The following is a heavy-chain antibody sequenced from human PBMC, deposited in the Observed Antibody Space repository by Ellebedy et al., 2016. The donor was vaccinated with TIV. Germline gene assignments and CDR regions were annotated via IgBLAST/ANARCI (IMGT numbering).Heavy chain of an antibody. CDR3: VAGYSGSYYDY. Sequence: MPGGSLRLSCTVSAGSISNYYWSWIRQPPGKGLEWIGSMFYSGNTNYNPSLTSRVTISVDTSKNQFSLRLSSVTAADTAVYYCVAGYSGSYYDYWGQGTLVTVSS. CDR2: MFYSGNT. V-gene: IGHV4-59*01. D-gene: IGHD1-26*01. J-gene: IGHJ4*02. CDR1: AGSISNYY.